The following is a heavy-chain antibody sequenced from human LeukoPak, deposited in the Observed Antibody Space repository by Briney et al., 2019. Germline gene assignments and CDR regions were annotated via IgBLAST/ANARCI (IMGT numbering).Heavy chain of an antibody. V-gene: IGHV3-48*03. CDR3: ASGSGSGRPVLFGFDP. J-gene: IGHJ5*02. Sequence: PGGSLRLSCAASGFTLISSEMNGVRQGPGKGLGWGSYIIMSGRIIHSAQSVKGGFTISRDNATNSLYLQMSTLRAADTPLYFTASGSGSGRPVLFGFDPWGQGTLVTVSS. CDR1: GFTLISSE. D-gene: IGHD3-10*01. CDR2: IIMSGRII.